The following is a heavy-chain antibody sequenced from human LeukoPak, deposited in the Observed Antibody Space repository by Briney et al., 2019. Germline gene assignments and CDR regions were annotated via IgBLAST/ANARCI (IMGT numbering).Heavy chain of an antibody. CDR3: ARGREDIVVVPAAMPSYYFDY. Sequence: SETLSLTCAVYGGSFSGYYWSWIRQPPGKGLEWIGEINHRGSTNYNPSLMSRVTISVDTSKNQCSLKLSSVTAADTAVYYCARGREDIVVVPAAMPSYYFDYWGQGTLVTVSS. J-gene: IGHJ4*02. CDR1: GGSFSGYY. V-gene: IGHV4-34*01. D-gene: IGHD2-2*01. CDR2: INHRGST.